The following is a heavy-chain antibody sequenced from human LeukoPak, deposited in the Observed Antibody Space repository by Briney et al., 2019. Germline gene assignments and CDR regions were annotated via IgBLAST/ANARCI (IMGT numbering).Heavy chain of an antibody. Sequence: GGSLRLSCAASGFSVSSNYMTWVRQTPGKGLEWISLLFAEGNTHYADSVKGRFTISRDNSKNTLSLQMISLRVEDTAVYYCARGLAVAPAAIGPADCWGRGTLVTVSS. V-gene: IGHV3-66*01. CDR2: LFAEGNT. CDR3: ARGLAVAPAAIGPADC. CDR1: GFSVSSNY. J-gene: IGHJ4*02. D-gene: IGHD2-2*02.